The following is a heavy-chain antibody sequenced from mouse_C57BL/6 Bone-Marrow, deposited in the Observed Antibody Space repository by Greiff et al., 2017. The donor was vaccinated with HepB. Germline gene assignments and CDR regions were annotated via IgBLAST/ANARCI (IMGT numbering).Heavy chain of an antibody. CDR2: IYPSDSET. CDR1: GYTFTSYW. CDR3: ARGWLVGAY. V-gene: IGHV1-61*01. J-gene: IGHJ3*01. D-gene: IGHD1-1*02. Sequence: VQLQQPGAELVRPGSSVKLSCKASGYTFTSYWMEWVKQRPGQGLEWIGNIYPSDSETHYTQKFKDKATLTVDKSSSTAYMQLSSLTSEDSAVYCCARGWLVGAYWGQGTLVTVSA.